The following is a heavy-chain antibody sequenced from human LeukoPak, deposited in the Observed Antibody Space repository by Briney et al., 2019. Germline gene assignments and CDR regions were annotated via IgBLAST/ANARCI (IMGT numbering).Heavy chain of an antibody. Sequence: KPSQTLSLTCAISGDSVSSNSGAWNWIRQSPSRGLEWLGGTYYRSKWYNDYAESVKSRINIKPDTSRNQFSLQLNSVTPEDTAVYYCVRDQAGLDYWGQGTLVTVSS. D-gene: IGHD6-13*01. J-gene: IGHJ4*02. V-gene: IGHV6-1*01. CDR2: TYYRSKWYN. CDR1: GDSVSSNSGA. CDR3: VRDQAGLDY.